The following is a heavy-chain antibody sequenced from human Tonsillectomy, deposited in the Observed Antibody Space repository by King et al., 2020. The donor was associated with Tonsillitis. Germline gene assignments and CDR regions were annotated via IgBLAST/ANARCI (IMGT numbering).Heavy chain of an antibody. D-gene: IGHD3-22*01. CDR2: IYYSGST. J-gene: IGHJ6*03. Sequence: QLQESGPGLVKPSQTLSLTCTVSGGSISSGGYYWSWLRQHPGKGLEWIGYIYYSGSTYYNPSLKSRVTISVDTSKNQFSLKLSSVTAADTAVYYCARSDYYDSSGYSYYYYYMDVWGKGTTVTVSS. V-gene: IGHV4-31*03. CDR3: ARSDYYDSSGYSYYYYYMDV. CDR1: GGSISSGGYY.